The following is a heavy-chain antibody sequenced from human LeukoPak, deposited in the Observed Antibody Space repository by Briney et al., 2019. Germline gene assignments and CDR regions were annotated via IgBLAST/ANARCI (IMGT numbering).Heavy chain of an antibody. CDR1: GYTFTSYD. J-gene: IGHJ5*02. Sequence: ASVTVSCTASGYTFTSYDINWVRQAPGQGLEWMGWMNPNSGNTGYAQKFQGRVTMTRNTSISTAYMELSSLRSEDTAVYYCARNGVVVPAAILRDNWFDPWGQGTLVTVSS. CDR2: MNPNSGNT. D-gene: IGHD2-2*02. CDR3: ARNGVVVPAAILRDNWFDP. V-gene: IGHV1-8*01.